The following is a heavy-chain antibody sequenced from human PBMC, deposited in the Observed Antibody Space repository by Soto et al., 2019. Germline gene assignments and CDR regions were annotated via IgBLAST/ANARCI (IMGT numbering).Heavy chain of an antibody. CDR1: GYTLTELS. V-gene: IGHV1-24*01. D-gene: IGHD5-12*01. CDR3: ATAGWSSRARWLCDAGYYYYSYMDV. CDR2: FDPEDGET. Sequence: ASVKVSCKVSGYTLTELSMHWVRQAPGKGLEWMGGFDPEDGETIYAQKFQGRVTMTEDTSTDTASMELSSRRSEDTAVYYCATAGWSSRARWLCDAGYYYYSYMDVWGKGTTVTVSS. J-gene: IGHJ6*03.